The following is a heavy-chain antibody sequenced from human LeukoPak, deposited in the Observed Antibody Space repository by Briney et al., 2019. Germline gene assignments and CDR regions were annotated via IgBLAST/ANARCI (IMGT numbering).Heavy chain of an antibody. CDR2: ISSSSSYI. CDR1: GFTFSSYS. D-gene: IGHD5-24*01. J-gene: IGHJ4*02. Sequence: GGPLRLSCAASGFTFSSYSMNWVRQAPGKGLEWVSSISSSSSYIYYADSVKGRFTIFRDNAKNSLYLQMNSLRAEDTAVYYCARDKGWLQSGIDYWGQGTLVTVSS. CDR3: ARDKGWLQSGIDY. V-gene: IGHV3-21*01.